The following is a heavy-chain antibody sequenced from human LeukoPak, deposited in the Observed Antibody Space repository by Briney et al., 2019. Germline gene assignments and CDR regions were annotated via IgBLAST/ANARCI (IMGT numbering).Heavy chain of an antibody. V-gene: IGHV3-15*01. CDR3: TTESSGSPYPPHFDY. D-gene: IGHD6-19*01. CDR2: IKSKTDGGTT. CDR1: GFTFSNAW. J-gene: IGHJ4*02. Sequence: GGSLRLSCAASGFTFSNAWMSWVRQAPGKGLEWVGRIKSKTDGGTTDYAAPVKGRFTISRDDSENTLYLQMNSLKTEDTAVYYCTTESSGSPYPPHFDYWGQGTLVTVSS.